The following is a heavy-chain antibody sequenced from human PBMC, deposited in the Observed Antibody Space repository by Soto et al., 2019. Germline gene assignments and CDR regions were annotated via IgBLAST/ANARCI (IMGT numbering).Heavy chain of an antibody. J-gene: IGHJ3*02. D-gene: IGHD3-22*01. V-gene: IGHV3-23*01. Sequence: GGSLRLSCAASGFTFSSYAMSWVRQAPGKGLEWVSAISGSGGSTYYADSVKGRFTISRDNSKNTLYLQMNSLRAEDTVVYYCAKDLGYYDSSGYYYDAFDIWGQGTMVTVSS. CDR1: GFTFSSYA. CDR2: ISGSGGST. CDR3: AKDLGYYDSSGYYYDAFDI.